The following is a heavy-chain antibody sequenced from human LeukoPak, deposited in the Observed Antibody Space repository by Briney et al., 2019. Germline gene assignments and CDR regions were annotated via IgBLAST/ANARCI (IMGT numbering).Heavy chain of an antibody. D-gene: IGHD6-13*01. CDR2: INDSGRT. J-gene: IGHJ4*02. CDR1: GGSFSGYY. V-gene: IGHV4-34*01. Sequence: SETLSLTCAVYGGSFSGYYWTWIRQSPGKGLEWIGEINDSGRTSYKPSLRSRVIISVDTSKNQFSLKLSSVTAADTAVYYCARGAAADDYWGQGTLVTVSS. CDR3: ARGAAADDY.